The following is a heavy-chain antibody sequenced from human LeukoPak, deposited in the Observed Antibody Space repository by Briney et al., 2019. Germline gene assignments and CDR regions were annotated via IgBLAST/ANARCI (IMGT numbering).Heavy chain of an antibody. Sequence: ASVTVSCKASGYTFINSGITWVRQAPGQGLEWMGWISAYNGNTDYAQKFQGRVTVTTDTSTTTAYMHLTSLSSDDTAVYYCARGRDKGDYWGQGTLVTVSS. J-gene: IGHJ4*02. CDR2: ISAYNGNT. CDR3: ARGRDKGDY. V-gene: IGHV1-18*01. CDR1: GYTFINSG.